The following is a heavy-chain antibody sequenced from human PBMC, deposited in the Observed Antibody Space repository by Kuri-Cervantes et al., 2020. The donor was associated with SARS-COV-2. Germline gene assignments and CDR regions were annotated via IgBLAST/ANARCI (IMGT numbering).Heavy chain of an antibody. J-gene: IGHJ5*02. Sequence: GSLRLSCTVSGGSISSYDWSWIRQPAGKGLEWIGRIYTSGSTNYNPSLKSRVTMSVDASKNQFSLKLSSVTAADTAVYYCAKDIGVVPAASTLAWFDPWGQGTLVTVSS. V-gene: IGHV4-4*07. CDR3: AKDIGVVPAASTLAWFDP. D-gene: IGHD2-2*01. CDR1: GGSISSYD. CDR2: IYTSGST.